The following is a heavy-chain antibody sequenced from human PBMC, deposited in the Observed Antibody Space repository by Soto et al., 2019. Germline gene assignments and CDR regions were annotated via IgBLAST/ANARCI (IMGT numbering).Heavy chain of an antibody. CDR3: VGSLMSRAMESFDY. D-gene: IGHD5-18*01. CDR1: AGSISRYY. J-gene: IGHJ4*02. V-gene: IGHV4-59*01. Sequence: HVQLQESGPGLVKPSEPLSLTCSVSAGSISRYYWGWVRQSPGEGLEWIAHISYTVDASYNPSLKSRVTISLATSKNQIALSLMSVTAADTAVYYCVGSLMSRAMESFDYWGQGTLVTVPS. CDR2: ISYTVDA.